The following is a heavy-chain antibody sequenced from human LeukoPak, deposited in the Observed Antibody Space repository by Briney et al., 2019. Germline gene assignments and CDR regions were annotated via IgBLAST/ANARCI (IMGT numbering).Heavy chain of an antibody. V-gene: IGHV4-4*07. J-gene: IGHJ4*02. CDR3: ARGGCSSTSCYPFDY. D-gene: IGHD2-2*01. CDR2: IYTSGSP. CDR1: GGSISSYY. Sequence: SETLSLTCTVSGGSISSYYWSWIRQPAGKGLEWIGRIYTSGSPNYNPSLKSRVTMSVDTSKNHFSLKLSSVTAADTAVYHCARGGCSSTSCYPFDYWGQGTLVTVSS.